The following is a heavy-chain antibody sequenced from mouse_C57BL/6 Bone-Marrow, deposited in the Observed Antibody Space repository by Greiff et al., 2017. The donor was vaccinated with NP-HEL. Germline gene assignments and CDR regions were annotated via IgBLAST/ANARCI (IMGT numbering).Heavy chain of an antibody. V-gene: IGHV1-64*01. Sequence: QVQLQQPGAELVKPGASVKLSCKASGYTFTSYWMHWVKQRPGQGLEWIGMIHPNSGSTNYNEKFKSKATLTVDKSSSTAYMQLSSLTSEDAAVYCCARSLIYYDYDDYWGQGTTLTVSS. CDR2: IHPNSGST. D-gene: IGHD2-4*01. CDR3: ARSLIYYDYDDY. J-gene: IGHJ2*01. CDR1: GYTFTSYW.